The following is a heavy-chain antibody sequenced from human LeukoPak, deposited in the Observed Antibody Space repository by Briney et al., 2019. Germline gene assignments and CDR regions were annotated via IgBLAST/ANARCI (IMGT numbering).Heavy chain of an antibody. Sequence: SETLSLTCTVSGGSISSYYWSWIRQTPGKGLEGIGYIYYSGSTNFNPSLKSRVTISVDTSKNQFSLRMISVTAADTAVYFCARGGPPGYYYDYYMDVWGKGTTVTISS. CDR2: IYYSGST. CDR1: GGSISSYY. CDR3: ARGGPPGYYYDYYMDV. J-gene: IGHJ6*03. V-gene: IGHV4-59*01.